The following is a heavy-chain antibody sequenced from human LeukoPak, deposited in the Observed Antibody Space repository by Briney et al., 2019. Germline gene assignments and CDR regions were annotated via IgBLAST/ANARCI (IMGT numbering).Heavy chain of an antibody. D-gene: IGHD2-15*01. Sequence: PSETLSLTCAVYGGSFSGYYWSWIRQPPGKGLEWIGEINHSGSTNYNPSLKSRVTISVDTSKNQFSLKLSSVTAADTAVYYCARGLRYCSGGSCYRWYYFDYWGQGTLVTVSS. V-gene: IGHV4-34*01. CDR1: GGSFSGYY. J-gene: IGHJ4*02. CDR3: ARGLRYCSGGSCYRWYYFDY. CDR2: INHSGST.